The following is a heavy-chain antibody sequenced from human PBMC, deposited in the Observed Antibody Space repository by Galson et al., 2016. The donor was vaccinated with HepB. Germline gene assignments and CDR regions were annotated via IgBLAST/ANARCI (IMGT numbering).Heavy chain of an antibody. Sequence: SLRLSCAASGFTFSTSAVHWVRQAPGKGLEWVAVISSDGSNQFYADSVTGRLTISRDNSKDTLYLQMNSLRAEDTAVYYCAKDGGYTYALGYWGRGTLVTVSS. CDR3: AKDGGYTYALGY. V-gene: IGHV3-30-3*01. D-gene: IGHD5-18*01. CDR1: GFTFSTSA. CDR2: ISSDGSNQ. J-gene: IGHJ4*02.